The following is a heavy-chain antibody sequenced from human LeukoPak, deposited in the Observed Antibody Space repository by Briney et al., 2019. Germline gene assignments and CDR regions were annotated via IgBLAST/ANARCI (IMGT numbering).Heavy chain of an antibody. Sequence: GGSLRLSCAASGLTFSSYAMGWVRQAPGKGLEWLSGISGSGGTTYYADSVKGRFTISRDNSKNTLYLQMNSLRAEDTAVYYCAKGEVPAGRGYYFDYWGQGTLVTVSS. D-gene: IGHD2-2*01. J-gene: IGHJ4*02. V-gene: IGHV3-23*01. CDR3: AKGEVPAGRGYYFDY. CDR1: GLTFSSYA. CDR2: ISGSGGTT.